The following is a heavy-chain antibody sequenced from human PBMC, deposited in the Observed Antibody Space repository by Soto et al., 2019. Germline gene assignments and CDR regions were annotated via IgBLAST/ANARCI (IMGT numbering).Heavy chain of an antibody. CDR2: INPNSGGT. D-gene: IGHD3-9*01. Sequence: ASVKVSCKASGYTFTGYYMHWVRQAPGQGLEWMGWINPNSGGTNYAQKFQGWVTMTRDTSISTAYMELSRLRSDDTAVYYCARGTFGDILTGDRGGEKTNYYYYGMDVWGQGTTVTVSS. V-gene: IGHV1-2*04. J-gene: IGHJ6*02. CDR3: ARGTFGDILTGDRGGEKTNYYYYGMDV. CDR1: GYTFTGYY.